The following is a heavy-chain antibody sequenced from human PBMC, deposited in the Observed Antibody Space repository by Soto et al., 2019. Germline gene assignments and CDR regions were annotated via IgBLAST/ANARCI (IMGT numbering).Heavy chain of an antibody. V-gene: IGHV4-39*01. Sequence: PSEALSLTSTVSGGSIIRSNYYLGLIRQPPGKGLEWIGSIHYSGSTYHNSSLKSRVTISVDTSKNQFSLKLSSVTAADTAVYYCARRGYSEYDYPVFDIWGQGTMVTVSS. J-gene: IGHJ3*02. CDR3: ARRGYSEYDYPVFDI. CDR2: IHYSGST. D-gene: IGHD5-12*01. CDR1: GGSIIRSNYY.